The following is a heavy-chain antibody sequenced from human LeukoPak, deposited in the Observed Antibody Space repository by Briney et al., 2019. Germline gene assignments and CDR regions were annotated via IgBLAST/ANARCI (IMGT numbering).Heavy chain of an antibody. CDR3: TRGSSGRREN. CDR2: MNPNSGNT. CDR1: GYTFTSCD. D-gene: IGHD5-12*01. Sequence: ASVKLSCKASGYTFTSCDINWVRQATGQGLEWMGWMNPNSGNTGYGQSFQGRITMTRDISIGTAYMELSNLTSEDTAIYYCTRGSSGRRENWGQGTLVTVSA. V-gene: IGHV1-8*01. J-gene: IGHJ1*01.